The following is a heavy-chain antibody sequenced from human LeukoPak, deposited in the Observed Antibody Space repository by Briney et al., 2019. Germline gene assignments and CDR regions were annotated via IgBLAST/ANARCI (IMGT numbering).Heavy chain of an antibody. CDR3: ARDSHSSGWNDAFDI. CDR1: GGTFISYA. V-gene: IGHV1-69*13. D-gene: IGHD6-19*01. Sequence: VASVNVSSKTSGGTFISYAISLVRQAPGQGLEWMGGIIPIFGTANYPQKFQGRVTITEDESTSTAYMELSSLRSEDTAVYYCARDSHSSGWNDAFDIWGQGTMVTVSS. J-gene: IGHJ3*02. CDR2: IIPIFGTA.